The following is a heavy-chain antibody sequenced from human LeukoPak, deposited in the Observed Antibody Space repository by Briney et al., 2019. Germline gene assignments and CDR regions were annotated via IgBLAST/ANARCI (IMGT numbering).Heavy chain of an antibody. CDR2: ISVYNGDT. Sequence: ASVKVSCKASGYTFSSFGFMWVRQAPGQGLDWMGWISVYNGDTRYAQKFQGRVTMTTDTSTSTAYMELRSLRSEDTAVYYCARGSALLALSFDYWGQGTLVTVSS. CDR1: GYTFSSFG. CDR3: ARGSALLALSFDY. V-gene: IGHV1-18*01. D-gene: IGHD2-15*01. J-gene: IGHJ4*02.